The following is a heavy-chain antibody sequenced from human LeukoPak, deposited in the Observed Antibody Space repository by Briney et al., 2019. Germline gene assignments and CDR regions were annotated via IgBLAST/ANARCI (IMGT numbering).Heavy chain of an antibody. CDR1: GFTFSSYA. D-gene: IGHD2-2*02. CDR3: AKGPIVVVPAAIGGHFDY. CDR2: ISYDGSNK. V-gene: IGHV3-30-3*01. Sequence: GRSLRLSCAASGFTFSSYAMHWVRQAPGKGLEWVAVISYDGSNKYYADSVKGRFTISRDNSKNTLYLQMNSLRAEDTAVYYCAKGPIVVVPAAIGGHFDYWGQGTLVTVSS. J-gene: IGHJ4*02.